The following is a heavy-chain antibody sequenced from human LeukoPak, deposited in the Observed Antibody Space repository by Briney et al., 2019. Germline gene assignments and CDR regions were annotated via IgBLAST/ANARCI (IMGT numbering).Heavy chain of an antibody. V-gene: IGHV3-23*01. CDR1: GFSFSSYA. J-gene: IGHJ4*02. CDR2: ISHDGGST. Sequence: GGSLRLSCATSGFSFSSYAMSWVRQAPGKGLEWVSHISHDGGSTYYADSVKGRFTISRDNSKNTLYLQMSSLKDEDTAIYYCAKVKFYFDNWGQGTLVTVSS. CDR3: AKVKFYFDN.